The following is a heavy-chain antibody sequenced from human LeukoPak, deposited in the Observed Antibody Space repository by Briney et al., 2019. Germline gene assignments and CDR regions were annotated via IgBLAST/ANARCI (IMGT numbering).Heavy chain of an antibody. CDR2: INHSGST. J-gene: IGHJ4*02. V-gene: IGHV4-34*01. Sequence: SETLSLTCTVSGGSISSYYWSWIRQPPGKGLEWIGEINHSGSTNYNPSLKSRVTISADTSKNQFSLKLSSVTAADTAVYYCARGIGRTLDYWGQGTLVTVSS. CDR3: ARGIGRTLDY. D-gene: IGHD1-14*01. CDR1: GGSISSYY.